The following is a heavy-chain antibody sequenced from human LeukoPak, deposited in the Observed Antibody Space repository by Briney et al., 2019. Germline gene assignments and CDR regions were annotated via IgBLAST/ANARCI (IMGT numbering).Heavy chain of an antibody. CDR1: GGSITNYY. J-gene: IGHJ3*01. Sequence: SETLSLTCTVSGGSITNYYWSWIRQPAGRGPEWIGHIYTSDTTNYSPSLNNRVTISLDTSSHQFSLKLTSVTAADTAVYFCAGFRWVVGTRAFDVWGRGTMVTVSS. V-gene: IGHV4-4*07. CDR2: IYTSDTT. D-gene: IGHD1-14*01. CDR3: AGFRWVVGTRAFDV.